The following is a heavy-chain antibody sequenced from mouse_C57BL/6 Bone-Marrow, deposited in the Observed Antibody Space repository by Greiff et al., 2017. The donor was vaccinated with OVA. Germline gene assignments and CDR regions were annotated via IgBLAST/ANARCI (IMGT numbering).Heavy chain of an antibody. CDR2: IDPSDSYT. CDR3: ALVATPYWYFDV. J-gene: IGHJ1*03. Sequence: VKLQQPGAELVKPGASVKLSCKASGYTFTSYWMQWVKQRPGQGLEWIGEIDPSDSYTNYNQKFKGKATLTVDTSSSTAYMQLSSLTSEDSAVYYCALVATPYWYFDVWGTGTTVTVSS. V-gene: IGHV1-50*01. D-gene: IGHD1-1*01. CDR1: GYTFTSYW.